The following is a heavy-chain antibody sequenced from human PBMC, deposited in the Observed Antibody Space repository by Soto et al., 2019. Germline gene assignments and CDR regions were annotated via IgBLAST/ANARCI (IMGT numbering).Heavy chain of an antibody. Sequence: ASVKLSCKASGGTFSSYSISWVRQAPGQGLEWMGGIIPIFGTANYAQKFQGRVTITADESTSTAYMELSSLRSEDTAVYYCARDMVVVTAIQGVNAFYIWGQGTMVTVS. CDR1: GGTFSSYS. V-gene: IGHV1-69*13. CDR2: IIPIFGTA. D-gene: IGHD2-21*02. CDR3: ARDMVVVTAIQGVNAFYI. J-gene: IGHJ3*02.